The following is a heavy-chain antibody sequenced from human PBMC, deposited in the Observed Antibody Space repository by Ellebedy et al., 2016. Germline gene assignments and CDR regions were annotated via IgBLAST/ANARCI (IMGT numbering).Heavy chain of an antibody. V-gene: IGHV4-59*01. CDR3: ARDNMGSLDY. CDR1: GDSITSYQ. J-gene: IGHJ4*02. D-gene: IGHD1-26*01. Sequence: SETLSLTCTVSGDSITSYQWGWIRQPPGKGLEWVGYNSYTGSTNYNPSLKSRLTVSLDTSKNQFSLNLRSVTAADTAVYYCARDNMGSLDYWGQGTLVTVSS. CDR2: NSYTGST.